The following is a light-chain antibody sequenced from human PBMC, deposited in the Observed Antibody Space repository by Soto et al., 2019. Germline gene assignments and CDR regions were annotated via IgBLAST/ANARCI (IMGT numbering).Light chain of an antibody. CDR3: QQYATSPWT. CDR1: QSVSSSY. V-gene: IGKV3-20*01. Sequence: EVVFSQSPCTLSLSPGERATLSCRASQSVSSSYLAWYQQKPGQAPRLLIYGASSRATGIPDRFSGSGSGTDFTFTINRLEPEDFAVYYCQQYATSPWTFGQGTKVAIK. CDR2: GAS. J-gene: IGKJ1*01.